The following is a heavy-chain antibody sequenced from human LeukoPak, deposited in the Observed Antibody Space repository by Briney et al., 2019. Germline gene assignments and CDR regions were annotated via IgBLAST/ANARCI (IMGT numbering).Heavy chain of an antibody. J-gene: IGHJ4*02. CDR1: GFTFSNAW. V-gene: IGHV3-15*01. Sequence: PGGSLRLSCAASGFTFSNAWMNWVRQAPGKGLEWVGRIKSKAAGGTTDYAAPVKGRFTISRDDSKDTLYLQMNSLKTEDTAVYYCTSGLIVAGEAFDYWGQGTLVTVSS. D-gene: IGHD5-12*01. CDR2: IKSKAAGGTT. CDR3: TSGLIVAGEAFDY.